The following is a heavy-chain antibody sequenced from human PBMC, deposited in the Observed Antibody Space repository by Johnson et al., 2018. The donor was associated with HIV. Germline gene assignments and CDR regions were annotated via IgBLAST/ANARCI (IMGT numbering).Heavy chain of an antibody. V-gene: IGHV3-30*02. CDR2: IRYDGSNK. CDR3: AMLFLHAFDV. CDR1: GFTFSSYG. Sequence: QVQLVESGGGVVQPGRSLRLSCAASGFTFSSYGMHWVRQAPGKGLEWVAFIRYDGSNKYYADSVKGRFTISRDNSKNTLYLQMNSLRPEATAVYYCAMLFLHAFDVWGQGTMVTVSS. J-gene: IGHJ3*01. D-gene: IGHD3-10*01.